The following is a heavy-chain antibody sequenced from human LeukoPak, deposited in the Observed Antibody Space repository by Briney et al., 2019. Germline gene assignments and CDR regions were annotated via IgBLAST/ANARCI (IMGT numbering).Heavy chain of an antibody. CDR3: ARGHDSSGYDPFLASKGFDY. CDR1: GGSFSGYY. V-gene: IGHV4-34*01. CDR2: INHSGST. D-gene: IGHD3-22*01. J-gene: IGHJ4*02. Sequence: NPSETLSLTCAVYGGSFSGYYWSWIRQPPGKGLEWIGEINHSGSTNYNPSLKSRVTISVDTSKNQFSLKLSSVTAADTAVYYCARGHDSSGYDPFLASKGFDYWGQGTLVTVSS.